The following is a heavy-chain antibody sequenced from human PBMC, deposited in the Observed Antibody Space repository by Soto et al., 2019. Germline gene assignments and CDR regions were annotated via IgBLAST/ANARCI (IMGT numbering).Heavy chain of an antibody. CDR2: VKADGSDK. CDR3: ARGGGNFDQ. Sequence: EVQLVASGGGLVQPGGSLRLTCAASGFTLSNYWMSWVRQAPGKGLEWVANVKADGSDKYYVDSMKGRFTISRDNAKNSLYLQMKSLRAEDTAVYYWARGGGNFDQWGQGTLVTVSS. V-gene: IGHV3-7*04. D-gene: IGHD3-16*01. J-gene: IGHJ4*02. CDR1: GFTLSNYW.